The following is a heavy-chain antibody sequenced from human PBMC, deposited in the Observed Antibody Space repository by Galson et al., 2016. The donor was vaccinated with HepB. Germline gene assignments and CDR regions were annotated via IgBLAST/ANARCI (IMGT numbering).Heavy chain of an antibody. V-gene: IGHV4-59*01. CDR1: GGSITSYY. J-gene: IGHJ4*02. CDR3: ARKRVTRFFDY. D-gene: IGHD2-21*02. CDR2: IYYNGST. Sequence: SETLSLTCTVSGGSITSYYWSWIRQPPGKGLEWIGYIYYNGSTNYNPSLKGRVSISVGTSKNQFSLKLSSVTAADTAVYYCARKRVTRFFDYWGQGTLVTVSS.